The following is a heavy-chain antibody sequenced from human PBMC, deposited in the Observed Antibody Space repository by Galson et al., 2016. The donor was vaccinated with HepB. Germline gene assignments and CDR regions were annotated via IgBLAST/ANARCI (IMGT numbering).Heavy chain of an antibody. J-gene: IGHJ3*01. CDR1: GFIVNNNY. V-gene: IGHV3-53*01. D-gene: IGHD3-22*01. Sequence: SLRLSCAASGFIVNNNYMHWVRQAPGKGLEWVSVIYSDGSTYYADSVKGRFTISGDNSKNMLYLQMNTLRAEDTAVYYCARDPYFYDSRGYTTGFDFWGQGTMVTVSS. CDR3: ARDPYFYDSRGYTTGFDF. CDR2: IYSDGST.